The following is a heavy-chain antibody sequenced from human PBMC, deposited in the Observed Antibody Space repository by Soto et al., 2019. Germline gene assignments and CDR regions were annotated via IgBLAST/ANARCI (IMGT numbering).Heavy chain of an antibody. Sequence: GGSLRLSCAISGFSVRSNYLSWVRQAPGKGLEWVSVHYSGGSTYYADSVQGRFTISRDKSNNTLYPQMRRVRAEDTAVYFCARHRHPRGTVGATSPLDPWGQGTQVTVSS. V-gene: IGHV3-53*01. CDR2: HYSGGST. J-gene: IGHJ5*02. CDR1: GFSVRSNY. CDR3: ARHRHPRGTVGATSPLDP. D-gene: IGHD1-26*01.